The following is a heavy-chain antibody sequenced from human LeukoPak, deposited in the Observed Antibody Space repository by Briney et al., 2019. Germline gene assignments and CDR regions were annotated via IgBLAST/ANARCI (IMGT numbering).Heavy chain of an antibody. D-gene: IGHD7-27*01. CDR2: ISYDGSNK. Sequence: GGSLRLSCAASGFTFSSYGMHWVRQAPGKGLEWVAVISYDGSNKYYADSVKGRFTISRDNSKNTLYLQMNSLRAEDTAVYYCAKDSGANWGLSYFDYWGQGTLVTVSS. V-gene: IGHV3-30*18. CDR3: AKDSGANWGLSYFDY. J-gene: IGHJ4*02. CDR1: GFTFSSYG.